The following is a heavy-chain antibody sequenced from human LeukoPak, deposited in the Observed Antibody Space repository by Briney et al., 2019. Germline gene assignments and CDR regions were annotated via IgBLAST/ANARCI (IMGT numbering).Heavy chain of an antibody. CDR1: GGSISSYY. V-gene: IGHV4-59*01. CDR3: ARGIFGMVLNAFDL. Sequence: SETLSLTCTVSGGSISSYYWTWIRQPPGGGLEWVGYTSYGGSTNYNPSLKSRVTISVDTSTNQFSLKLSSVTAADTAVYYCARGIFGMVLNAFDLWGRGTMVTVSS. CDR2: TSYGGST. D-gene: IGHD3-3*01. J-gene: IGHJ3*01.